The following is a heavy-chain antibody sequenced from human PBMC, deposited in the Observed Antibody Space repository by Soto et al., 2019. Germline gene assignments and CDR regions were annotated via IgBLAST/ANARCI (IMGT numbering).Heavy chain of an antibody. CDR1: GGSISSNSYY. J-gene: IGHJ6*02. V-gene: IGHV4-39*01. CDR3: ARQMRGATISIYYYGMDV. D-gene: IGHD5-12*01. Sequence: SETLSLTCTVSGGSISSNSYYWGRLRPPPGKGLEWIGYIYYSGSNYYNPSLKSRVTISVDTSKNQFSLKLSSVTAADTAVYYFARQMRGATISIYYYGMDVWGQGTTVTVSS. CDR2: IYYSGSN.